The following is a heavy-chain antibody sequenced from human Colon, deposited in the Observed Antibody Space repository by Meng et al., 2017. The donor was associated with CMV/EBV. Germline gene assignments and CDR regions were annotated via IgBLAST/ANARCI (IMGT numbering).Heavy chain of an antibody. J-gene: IGHJ4*02. Sequence: EGSGFTLNMHAINWVRQAPGQGLEWVAVIYSVASSIYYADSVRGRFTISRDNSKNTVFLQMNSLRAEDTAMYYCAIDDGGFLLTYRYWGQGTLVTVSS. V-gene: IGHV3-23*03. D-gene: IGHD4-23*01. CDR2: IYSVASSI. CDR3: AIDDGGFLLTYRY. CDR1: GFTLNMHA.